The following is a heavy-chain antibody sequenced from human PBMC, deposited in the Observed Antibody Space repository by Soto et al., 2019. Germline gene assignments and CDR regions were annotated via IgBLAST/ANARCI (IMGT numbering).Heavy chain of an antibody. V-gene: IGHV1-18*01. Sequence: QVQLVQSGAEVKKPGASVKVSCKASGYTFTSYGISWVRQAPGQGLEWMGWISAYNGNTNYAQKLQGRVTMTTDTSTSTAYMELRSLRSDDTAVDYCARYPHYYDSSGYYNSGGFDYWGQGTLVTVSS. J-gene: IGHJ4*02. D-gene: IGHD3-22*01. CDR3: ARYPHYYDSSGYYNSGGFDY. CDR1: GYTFTSYG. CDR2: ISAYNGNT.